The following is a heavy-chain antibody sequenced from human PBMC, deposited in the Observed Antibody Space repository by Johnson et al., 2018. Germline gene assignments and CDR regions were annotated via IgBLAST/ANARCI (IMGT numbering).Heavy chain of an antibody. D-gene: IGHD3-22*01. V-gene: IGHV5-51*03. CDR1: GYSFTSYW. CDR3: ARRYYYDSSGYYAFDI. J-gene: IGHJ3*02. Sequence: VQLVQSGAEVKKPGESLKISCKGSGYSFTSYWIGWVRQMPGKGLEWMGIIYPGDSDTRYRPSFHGQVPISADKSISTAYLQWSSLKASDTAMYYCARRYYYDSSGYYAFDIWGQGTMVTVSS. CDR2: IYPGDSDT.